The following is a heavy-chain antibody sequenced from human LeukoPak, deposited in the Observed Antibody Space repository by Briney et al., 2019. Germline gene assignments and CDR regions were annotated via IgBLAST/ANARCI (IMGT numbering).Heavy chain of an antibody. CDR2: ISWDGGST. D-gene: IGHD1-26*01. CDR3: AKGRFGSPSDYFDY. J-gene: IGHJ4*02. V-gene: IGHV3-43*01. Sequence: GGSLRLSCAASGFTFDDYTMHWVRQAPGKGLEWVSLISWDGGSTYYADSVKGRFTISRDNAKNSLYLQMNSLRAEDTALYYCAKGRFGSPSDYFDYWGQGTLVTVSS. CDR1: GFTFDDYT.